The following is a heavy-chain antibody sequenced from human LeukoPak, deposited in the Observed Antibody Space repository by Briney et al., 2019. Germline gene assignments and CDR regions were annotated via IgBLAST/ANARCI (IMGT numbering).Heavy chain of an antibody. J-gene: IGHJ4*02. D-gene: IGHD3-16*02. Sequence: GGSLRLSCAVSGFTFSAYSMNWVRQAPGKGLEWVSYINSRSSTIYYADSVKGWFTISRDNSKNTLYLQMNSLRAEDTAVYYCATLTYDYVWGSYRYWGQGTLVTVSS. CDR2: INSRSSTI. CDR3: ATLTYDYVWGSYRY. V-gene: IGHV3-48*01. CDR1: GFTFSAYS.